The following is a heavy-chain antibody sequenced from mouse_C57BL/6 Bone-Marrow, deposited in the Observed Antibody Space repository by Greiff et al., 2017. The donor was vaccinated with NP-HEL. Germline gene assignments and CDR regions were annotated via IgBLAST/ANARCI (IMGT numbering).Heavy chain of an antibody. CDR1: GFTFNTYA. CDR2: IRSKSSNYAT. V-gene: IGHV10-3*01. Sequence: EVQRVESGGGLVQPKGSLKLSCAASGFTFNTYAMHWVRQAPGKGLEWVARIRSKSSNYATYYADSVKDRFTISRDDSQSMLYLQMNNLKTEDTAMYYCVREGTVVAFYWYFDVWGTGTTVTVSS. D-gene: IGHD1-1*01. J-gene: IGHJ1*03. CDR3: VREGTVVAFYWYFDV.